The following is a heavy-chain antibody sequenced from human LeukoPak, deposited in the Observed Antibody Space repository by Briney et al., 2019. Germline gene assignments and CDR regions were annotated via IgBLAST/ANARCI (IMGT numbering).Heavy chain of an antibody. J-gene: IGHJ4*02. CDR3: ARRGGVFSGNFYLNYFDH. CDR2: IGTAGDT. V-gene: IGHV3-13*01. D-gene: IGHD1-26*01. CDR1: GFTLSNFA. Sequence: PGGSLRLSCAASGFTLSNFAMHWVRQATGKGLEWVSAIGTAGDTFYPGSVKGRFTISRENAKNSLYLQMNNLRAEDTAVYYCARRGGVFSGNFYLNYFDHWGQGILVTVSP.